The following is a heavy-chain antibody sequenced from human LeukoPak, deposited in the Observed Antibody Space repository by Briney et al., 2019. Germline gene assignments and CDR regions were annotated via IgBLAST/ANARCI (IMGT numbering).Heavy chain of an antibody. D-gene: IGHD3-9*01. Sequence: SETLSLTCTVSGGSISSYYWSWIRQPAGKGLEWIGRIYTSGSTNYNPSLKSRVTMSVDTSKNQFSLKLSSVTAADTAVYYCARDSQNYDILTGYPKLHDAFDIWGQGTMVTVSS. CDR3: ARDSQNYDILTGYPKLHDAFDI. J-gene: IGHJ3*02. V-gene: IGHV4-4*07. CDR1: GGSISSYY. CDR2: IYTSGST.